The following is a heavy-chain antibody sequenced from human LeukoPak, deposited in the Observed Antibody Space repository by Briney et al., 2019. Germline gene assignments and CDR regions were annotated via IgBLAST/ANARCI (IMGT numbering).Heavy chain of an antibody. CDR2: INHSGST. CDR1: GGSFSGYY. V-gene: IGHV4-34*01. J-gene: IGHJ4*02. Sequence: PSETLSLTCAVYGGSFSGYYWSWIRQPPGKGLEWIGEINHSGSTNYNPSLKSRVTISVDTSKNQFSLKLSSVTAADTAVYYCARAWSSGWNFDYWGQGTLVTVSS. CDR3: ARAWSSGWNFDY. D-gene: IGHD6-19*01.